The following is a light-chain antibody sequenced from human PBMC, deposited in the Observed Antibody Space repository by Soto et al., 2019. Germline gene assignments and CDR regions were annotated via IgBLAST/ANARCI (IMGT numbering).Light chain of an antibody. CDR2: YVS. V-gene: IGKV3-15*01. CDR1: QSVSSK. CDR3: QQYNNSPHT. Sequence: EIVMTQSPATLSVSPGERATLSCRASQSVSSKLAWFQQKPGQAPSLLIYYVSTRATGVPVRFSGSGSGTEFTLTINSLQSEDFAVYYCQQYNNSPHTFGQGTKLEIK. J-gene: IGKJ2*01.